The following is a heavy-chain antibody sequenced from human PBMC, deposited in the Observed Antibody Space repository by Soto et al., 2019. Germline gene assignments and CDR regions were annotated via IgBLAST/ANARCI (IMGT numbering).Heavy chain of an antibody. CDR3: TREGAYCSGGTCSSVGFDY. D-gene: IGHD2-15*01. CDR2: ISSSSSHI. V-gene: IGHV3-21*01. J-gene: IGHJ4*02. Sequence: EVQLVESGGGLVKPGGSLRLSCGASGFTFSNYVMNWVRQAPGKGLEWVSSISSSSSHIYYADSVRGRFTISRDNSRNSLSLQMSSLRAEDTAMYFCTREGAYCSGGTCSSVGFDYWGQGNLVAVSS. CDR1: GFTFSNYV.